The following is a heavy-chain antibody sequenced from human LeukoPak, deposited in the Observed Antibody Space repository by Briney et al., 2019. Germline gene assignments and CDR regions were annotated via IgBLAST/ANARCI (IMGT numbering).Heavy chain of an antibody. CDR3: ARRRYSSGWYAWFDP. V-gene: IGHV4-34*01. CDR2: INHSGST. J-gene: IGHJ5*02. D-gene: IGHD6-19*01. CDR1: GGSFSGYY. Sequence: PSETLSLTCAVYGGSFSGYYWSWIRQPPGKGLEWIGEINHSGSTNYNPSLKGRVTISVDTSKNQFSLKLSSVTAADTAVYYCARRRYSSGWYAWFDPWGQGTLVTVSS.